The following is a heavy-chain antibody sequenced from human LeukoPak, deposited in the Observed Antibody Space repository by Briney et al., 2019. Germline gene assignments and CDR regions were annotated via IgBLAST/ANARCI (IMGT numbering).Heavy chain of an antibody. Sequence: GGSLRLSCTTSGFTFGDHGVSWFRQAPGKGPEWISFIKTKTYGGTTEYAASVKGRFTISRDDSTGIAYLQMDSLKPEDTAVYYCSRGVIVGAAYFDYWGQGTLVTVSS. J-gene: IGHJ4*02. CDR2: IKTKTYGGTT. V-gene: IGHV3-49*03. D-gene: IGHD1-26*01. CDR3: SRGVIVGAAYFDY. CDR1: GFTFGDHG.